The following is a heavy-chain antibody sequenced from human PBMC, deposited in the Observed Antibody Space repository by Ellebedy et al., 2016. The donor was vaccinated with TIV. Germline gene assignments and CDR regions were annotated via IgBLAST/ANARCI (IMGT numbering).Heavy chain of an antibody. CDR1: GGTFNSYA. V-gene: IGHV1-69*13. CDR2: IIPIFGTA. Sequence: SVKVSCKASGGTFNSYAISWVRQAPGQGLEWMGGIIPIFGTANYAQKFQGRVTITADESTSTACMELSSLRSEDSAVYYCALRGYSYGHYYGLDVWGQGTTVTVSS. J-gene: IGHJ6*02. CDR3: ALRGYSYGHYYGLDV. D-gene: IGHD5-18*01.